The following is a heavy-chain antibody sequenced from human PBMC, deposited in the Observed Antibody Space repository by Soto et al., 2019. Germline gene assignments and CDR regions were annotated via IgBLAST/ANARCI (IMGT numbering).Heavy chain of an antibody. J-gene: IGHJ4*02. D-gene: IGHD2-15*01. CDR3: AKGSCGSCYRYYFDY. CDR1: GFTFSSYA. Sequence: GGSLRLSCAASGFTFSSYAMSWVRQAPGKGLEWVSAISGSGGSTYYADSVKGRFTISRDNSKNTLYLQMNSLRAEDTAVYYCAKGSCGSCYRYYFDYWGQGTLVTVSS. V-gene: IGHV3-23*01. CDR2: ISGSGGST.